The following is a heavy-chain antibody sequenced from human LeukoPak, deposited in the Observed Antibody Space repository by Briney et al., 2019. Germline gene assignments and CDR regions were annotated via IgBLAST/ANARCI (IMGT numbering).Heavy chain of an antibody. J-gene: IGHJ4*02. Sequence: GRSLRLSRAASGFTFSSYAMSWVRQDPGKGLGWVSTFSGSGGNTYYAASRKGRSTISRDNSNNTLYLQMNSLRAEYTAVYYCAKSGLNRFDYWGQGTLVTVSS. V-gene: IGHV3-23*01. CDR3: AKSGLNRFDY. D-gene: IGHD2-15*01. CDR1: GFTFSSYA. CDR2: FSGSGGNT.